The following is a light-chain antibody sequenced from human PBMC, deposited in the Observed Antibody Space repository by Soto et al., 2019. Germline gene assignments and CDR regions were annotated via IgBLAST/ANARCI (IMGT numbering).Light chain of an antibody. CDR2: YVN. CDR3: SSFSSSSTFA. J-gene: IGLJ2*01. Sequence: QSALTQPASVSGSPGQSITISCTGTSSDVGSYNHVSWYQQHPGEAPKLLIYYVNNRPSGVSNRFSGSKSGNTASLTISGLQADDEADYYCSSFSSSSTFAFGGGTKLTVL. V-gene: IGLV2-14*03. CDR1: SSDVGSYNH.